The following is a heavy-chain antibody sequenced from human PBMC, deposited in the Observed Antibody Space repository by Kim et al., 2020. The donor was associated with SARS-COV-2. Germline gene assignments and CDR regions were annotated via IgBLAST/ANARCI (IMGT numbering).Heavy chain of an antibody. CDR3: VAGGTYLGV. Sequence: GGSLRLSCTVSGFTFNKYRMTWVRQAPGKGLEWVANIRQDGSEKFYVDSVKGRFTISRDNARNSLYLQMDSLRAEDTAVYYCVAGGTYLGVWGKVTLVTV. CDR2: IRQDGSEK. V-gene: IGHV3-7*01. J-gene: IGHJ4*02. D-gene: IGHD3-16*01. CDR1: GFTFNKYR.